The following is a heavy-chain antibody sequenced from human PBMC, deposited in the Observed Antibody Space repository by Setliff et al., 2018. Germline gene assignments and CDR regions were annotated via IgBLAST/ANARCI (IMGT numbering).Heavy chain of an antibody. CDR3: ARDHSYGYSLYYYYYYGMDV. Sequence: RLSCAASGFTFSRYWMSWVRQAPGKGLEWVANIKQDGSEKYYVDSVKGRFTISRDNAKNSLYLQMNSLRAEDTAVYYCARDHSYGYSLYYYYYYGMDVWGQGTTVTVSS. V-gene: IGHV3-7*01. CDR1: GFTFSRYW. D-gene: IGHD5-18*01. J-gene: IGHJ6*02. CDR2: IKQDGSEK.